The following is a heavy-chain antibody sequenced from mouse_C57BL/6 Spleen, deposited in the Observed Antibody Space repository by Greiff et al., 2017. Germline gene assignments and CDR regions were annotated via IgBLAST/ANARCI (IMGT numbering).Heavy chain of an antibody. CDR1: GFSLTSYG. CDR2: IWSGGST. CDR3: AKRDYDGGGGFAY. V-gene: IGHV2-5*01. J-gene: IGHJ3*01. Sequence: QVQLKESGPGLVQPSPSLSITCTVSGFSLTSYGVHWVRQSPGTGLEWMGVIWSGGSTDYNAAFMSRPSITKDNSKSQVFFKMNSMQADDTVIYYCAKRDYDGGGGFAYWGQGTLVTVSA. D-gene: IGHD2-4*01.